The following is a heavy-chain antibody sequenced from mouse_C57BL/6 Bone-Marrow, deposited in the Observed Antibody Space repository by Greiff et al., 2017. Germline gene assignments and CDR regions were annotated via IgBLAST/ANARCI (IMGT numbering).Heavy chain of an antibody. CDR2: IYWDDDK. J-gene: IGHJ3*01. V-gene: IGHV8-12*01. CDR1: GFSLSTSGMG. CDR3: ARSLLRSSWFAY. D-gene: IGHD1-2*01. Sequence: QVTLNVSGPGILQSSQTLSLTCSFSGFSLSTSGMGVSWIRQPSGKGLEWLAHIYWDDDKRYNPSLKSRLTISKDTSRNQVFLKITSVDTAETATYYCARSLLRSSWFAYWGQGTLVTVSA.